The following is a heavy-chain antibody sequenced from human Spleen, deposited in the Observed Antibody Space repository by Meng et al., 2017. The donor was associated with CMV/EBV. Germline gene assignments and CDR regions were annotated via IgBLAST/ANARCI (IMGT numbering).Heavy chain of an antibody. CDR2: INPTSGGT. CDR1: GYTFTGYY. J-gene: IGHJ4*02. Sequence: CKASGYTFTGYYMHWVRQAPGQGLEWMGWINPTSGGTKYAQKFQGRVTMTRDTSISTAYMYLSRLRSDDTAVYYCARIMAVAGQPSDYWGQGTLVTVSS. D-gene: IGHD6-19*01. V-gene: IGHV1-2*02. CDR3: ARIMAVAGQPSDY.